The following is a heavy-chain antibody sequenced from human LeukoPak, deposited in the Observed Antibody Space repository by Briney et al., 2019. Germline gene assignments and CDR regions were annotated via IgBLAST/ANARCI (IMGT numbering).Heavy chain of an antibody. D-gene: IGHD6-13*01. V-gene: IGHV3-11*04. CDR3: ARDPYSSSWYTDY. CDR2: ISSSGSTI. Sequence: GGSLRLSCAASGFTFSDYYMSWIRQAPGKGLEWVSYISSSGSTIYYAASVKGRFTISRDNAKNSLYLQMNSLRAEDTAVYYCARDPYSSSWYTDYWGQGTLVTVSS. CDR1: GFTFSDYY. J-gene: IGHJ4*02.